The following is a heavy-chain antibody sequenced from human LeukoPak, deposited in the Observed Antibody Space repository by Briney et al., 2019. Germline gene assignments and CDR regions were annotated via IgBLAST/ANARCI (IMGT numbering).Heavy chain of an antibody. CDR1: GYTFTHYA. D-gene: IGHD4-11*01. J-gene: IGHJ4*02. CDR3: ARDDFSTYPGLNYFDY. V-gene: IGHV1-3*01. CDR2: TNVGNDYT. Sequence: ASVKVSCKASGYTFTHYAVHWVRQAPGQRLEWMGWTNVGNDYTESSQKFQDRLTITSDTTATTVYMELSSMRSEDTAVYYCARDDFSTYPGLNYFDYWGQGSLVTVSS.